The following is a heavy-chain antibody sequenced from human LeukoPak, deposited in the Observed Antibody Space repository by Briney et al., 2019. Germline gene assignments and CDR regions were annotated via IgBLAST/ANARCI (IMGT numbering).Heavy chain of an antibody. CDR2: ISSSGSTI. V-gene: IGHV3-48*04. Sequence: GGSLRLSCAASAFSFSDYNMNWVRQAPGKGLEWVSYISSSGSTIYYADSVKGRFTISRDNAKNSLYLQMNSLRAEETAVYYCAELGITMIGGVWGKGTTVTISS. CDR3: AELGITMIGGV. CDR1: AFSFSDYN. J-gene: IGHJ6*04. D-gene: IGHD3-10*02.